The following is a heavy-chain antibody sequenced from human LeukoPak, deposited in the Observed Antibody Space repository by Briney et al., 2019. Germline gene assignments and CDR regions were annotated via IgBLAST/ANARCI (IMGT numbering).Heavy chain of an antibody. J-gene: IGHJ6*03. CDR1: GYTFTSYA. D-gene: IGHD3-3*01. Sequence: ASVKVSCKASGYTFTSYAMNWVRQAPGQGLEWMGWINTSTGNPTYAQGFTGRFVFSLDTPVSTAYLQISSLKAEDTAVYYCARWATIFGARWGYYYMDVWGKGTTVTVSS. CDR3: ARWATIFGARWGYYYMDV. CDR2: INTSTGNP. V-gene: IGHV7-4-1*02.